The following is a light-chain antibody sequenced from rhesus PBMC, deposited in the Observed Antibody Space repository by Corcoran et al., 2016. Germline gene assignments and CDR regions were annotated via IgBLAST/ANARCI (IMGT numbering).Light chain of an antibody. V-gene: IGKV1-33*02. CDR1: QGISNA. J-gene: IGKJ3*01. Sequence: DIQMSQSPSSLSASVGDKVTITCRASQGISNALAWYQQKPGKAPKLLIYAASSLESGVPSRFSGRRSGTDFTLTISSRQPEDFATYYCQQGYSTPFTFGPGTKLDIK. CDR3: QQGYSTPFT. CDR2: AAS.